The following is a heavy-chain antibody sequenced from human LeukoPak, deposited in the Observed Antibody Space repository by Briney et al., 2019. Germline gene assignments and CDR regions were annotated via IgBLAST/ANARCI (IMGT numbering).Heavy chain of an antibody. J-gene: IGHJ4*02. CDR1: GGSISSYY. CDR3: ARKYSGTNPFDY. D-gene: IGHD1-26*01. CDR2: INNSGGST. Sequence: ETLSLTCTVSGGSISSYYWSWVRQAPGKGLEWVSIINNSGGSTYYADSVKGRFTISRDLSKNTLYLQMNSLRAEDTALYYCARKYSGTNPFDYWGQGTLVTVSS. V-gene: IGHV3-53*01.